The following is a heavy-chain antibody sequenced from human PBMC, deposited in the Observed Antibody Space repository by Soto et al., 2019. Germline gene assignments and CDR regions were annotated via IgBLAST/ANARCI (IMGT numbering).Heavy chain of an antibody. Sequence: PGGSLRLSCAASGFTFSSYSMNWVRQAPGKGLEWVSSISSSSSYIYYADSVKGRFTISRDNAKNSLYLQMNSLRSEDTAVYYCARDTDYGDNTRPDQNWFDPWGQGTLVTVSS. CDR3: ARDTDYGDNTRPDQNWFDP. CDR1: GFTFSSYS. D-gene: IGHD4-17*01. J-gene: IGHJ5*02. CDR2: ISSSSSYI. V-gene: IGHV3-21*01.